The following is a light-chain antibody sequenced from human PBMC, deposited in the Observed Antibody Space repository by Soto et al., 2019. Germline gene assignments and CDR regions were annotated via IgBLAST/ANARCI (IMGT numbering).Light chain of an antibody. CDR3: MQALQTPRT. V-gene: IGKV2-28*01. Sequence: DNVMTQSPLSLHVTPGEPASISCRSSQSLLHSNGYNYLDWYLQKPGQSPQLLIYLGSNRASGVPDRFSGSGSGTDFTLKISRVEAEDVGVYYCMQALQTPRTFGQGTKV. CDR2: LGS. J-gene: IGKJ1*01. CDR1: QSLLHSNGYNY.